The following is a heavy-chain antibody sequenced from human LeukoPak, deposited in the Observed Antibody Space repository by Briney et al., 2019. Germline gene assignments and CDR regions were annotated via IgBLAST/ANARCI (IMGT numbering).Heavy chain of an antibody. CDR2: IYATGTT. V-gene: IGHV4-4*07. Sequence: SETLSLTCTVSGGSISGYFWSWIRQPAGKGLEWIGRIYATGTTNYNPSLKSRVTMSVDTSKNQFSLNLTSVTAADTAVYYCARGTPSSIAARRPGFLLGVWGKGTTVTVSS. J-gene: IGHJ6*04. CDR3: ARGTPSSIAARRPGFLLGV. CDR1: GGSISGYF. D-gene: IGHD6-6*01.